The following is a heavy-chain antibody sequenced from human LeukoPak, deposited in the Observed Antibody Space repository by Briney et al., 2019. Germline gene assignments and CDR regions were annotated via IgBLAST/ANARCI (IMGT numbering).Heavy chain of an antibody. CDR3: ASGVSSTSCYVDY. J-gene: IGHJ4*02. D-gene: IGHD2-2*01. CDR1: GFTFNSYG. CDR2: ISSSSSYI. Sequence: GGSLRLSCAASGFTFNSYGMHWVRQAPGKGLEWVSSISSSSSYIYYADSVKGRFTISRGNAKSSLSLQMNSLRAEDTAVYYCASGVSSTSCYVDYWGQGTLVTVSS. V-gene: IGHV3-21*01.